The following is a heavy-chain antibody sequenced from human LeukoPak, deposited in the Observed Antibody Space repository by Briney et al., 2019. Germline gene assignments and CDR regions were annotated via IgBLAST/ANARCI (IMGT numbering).Heavy chain of an antibody. CDR1: GFTFNGYS. CDR2: ISSSSSYI. D-gene: IGHD3-16*01. Sequence: PGGSLRLSCTASGFTFNGYSMNWVRQAPGKGLEWVSSISSSSSYIYYADSLKGRFTISRDNAKNSLYLQMNILRAEDTAVYYCARERFWGHTMGSFDYWGQGTLVTVSS. J-gene: IGHJ4*02. V-gene: IGHV3-21*01. CDR3: ARERFWGHTMGSFDY.